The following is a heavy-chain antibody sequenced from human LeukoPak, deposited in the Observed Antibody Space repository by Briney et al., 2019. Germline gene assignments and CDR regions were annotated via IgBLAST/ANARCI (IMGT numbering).Heavy chain of an antibody. J-gene: IGHJ6*03. CDR1: GFTFSSYS. CDR2: ISSSSSYI. V-gene: IGHV3-21*01. CDR3: ARRVAAAGSTGLRYIDV. D-gene: IGHD6-13*01. Sequence: GGSLRLSCAASGFTFSSYSMNWVRQAPGKGLEWVSSISSSSSYIYYADSVKGRFTISRDNAKNSLYPQMNSLRAEDTAVYYCARRVAAAGSTGLRYIDVWGKGTTVTVSS.